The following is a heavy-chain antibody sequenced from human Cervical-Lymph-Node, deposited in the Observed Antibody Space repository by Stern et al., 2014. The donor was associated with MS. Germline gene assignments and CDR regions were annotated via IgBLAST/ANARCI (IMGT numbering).Heavy chain of an antibody. V-gene: IGHV3-30*18. CDR1: GFTFSSYG. Sequence: VQLVESGGGVVQPWRSLRLSCAASGFTFSSYGMHWVRQAPGKGLEWVAVISYDGSTQYYEDSVKGRFTISRDNSKNTLYLQMNSLRAEDTAVYYCAKDLGGSYYHYYYGMDVWGQGTTVTVSS. CDR2: ISYDGSTQ. D-gene: IGHD1-26*01. J-gene: IGHJ6*02. CDR3: AKDLGGSYYHYYYGMDV.